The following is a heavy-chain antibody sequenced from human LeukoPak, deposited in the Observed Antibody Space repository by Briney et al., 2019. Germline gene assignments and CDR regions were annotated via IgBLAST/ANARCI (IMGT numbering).Heavy chain of an antibody. D-gene: IGHD3-10*01. J-gene: IGHJ6*02. CDR3: AKDIYGVSYYGMDV. CDR1: GFTFDDYA. CDR2: ISWNSGSI. V-gene: IGHV3-9*01. Sequence: GGSLRLSCAASGFTFDDYAMHWVRQAPGKGLEWVSGISWNSGSIGYADSVKGRFTISRDNAKNSLYLQMNSLRAEDTALYYCAKDIYGVSYYGMDVWGQGTTVTVSS.